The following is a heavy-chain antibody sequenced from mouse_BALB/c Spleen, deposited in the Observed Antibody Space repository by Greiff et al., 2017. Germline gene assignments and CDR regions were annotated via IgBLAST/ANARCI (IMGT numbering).Heavy chain of an antibody. D-gene: IGHD2-4*01. V-gene: IGHV5-17*02. CDR1: GFTFSSFG. CDR3: ARSMITSWFAY. Sequence: EVKVVESGGGLVKPGGSLKLSCAASGFTFSSFGMHWVRQAPEKGLEWVAYISSGSSTIYYADTVKGRFTISRDNPKNTLFLQMTSLRSEDTAMYYCARSMITSWFAYWGQGTLVTVSA. CDR2: ISSGSSTI. J-gene: IGHJ3*01.